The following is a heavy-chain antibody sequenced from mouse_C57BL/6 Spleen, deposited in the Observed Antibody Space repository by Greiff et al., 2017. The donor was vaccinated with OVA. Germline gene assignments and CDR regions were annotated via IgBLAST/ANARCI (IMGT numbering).Heavy chain of an antibody. Sequence: EESGPGLVKPSQSLSPTCSVTGYSITSGYYWNWIRQFPGNKLEWMGYISYDGSNNYNPSLKNRISITRDTSKNQFFLKLNSVTTEDTATYYCARYYDYEDYAMDYWGQGTSVTVSS. CDR2: ISYDGSN. CDR3: ARYYDYEDYAMDY. D-gene: IGHD2-4*01. V-gene: IGHV3-6*01. J-gene: IGHJ4*01. CDR1: GYSITSGYY.